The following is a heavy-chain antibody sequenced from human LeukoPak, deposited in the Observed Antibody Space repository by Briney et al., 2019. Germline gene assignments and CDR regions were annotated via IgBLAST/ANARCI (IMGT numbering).Heavy chain of an antibody. CDR2: IYYSGST. CDR3: AKDRACGQWNCQGSDY. J-gene: IGHJ4*02. CDR1: GDSITTSSYY. V-gene: IGHV4-39*07. D-gene: IGHD1-7*01. Sequence: SETLSLTCTVSGDSITTSSYYWGWIRQPPGKGLEWIGSIYYSGSTYYNPSLKSRVTISVDTSKNQFSLKLSSVTAADTAVYYCAKDRACGQWNCQGSDYWGQGTLVTVSS.